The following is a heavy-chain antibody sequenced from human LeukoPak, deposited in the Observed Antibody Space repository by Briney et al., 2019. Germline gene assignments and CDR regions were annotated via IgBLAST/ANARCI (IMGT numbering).Heavy chain of an antibody. CDR2: ISGSGGST. V-gene: IGHV3-23*01. J-gene: IGHJ6*04. CDR1: GFTFSSYG. CDR3: AELGITMIGGV. Sequence: GGSLRLSCAASGFTFSSYGMHWVRQAPGKGLEWVSTISGSGGSTYYAASAKGRFTISRDNSKNTLYLQMKSLRAEDTAVYYCAELGITMIGGVWGKGTTVTISS. D-gene: IGHD3-10*02.